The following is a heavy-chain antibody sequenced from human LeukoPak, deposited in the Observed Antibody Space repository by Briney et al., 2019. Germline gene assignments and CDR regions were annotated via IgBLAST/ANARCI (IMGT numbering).Heavy chain of an antibody. J-gene: IGHJ4*02. CDR3: ARDPGGAPLDY. CDR2: ISSSSDK. Sequence: GGSLRLSCTASGFTFNIYAMNWVRRAPGKGLEWVSSISSSSDKYYADSVKGRFTISRDNAKNSLYLQMSSLRPEDTAVYYCARDPGGAPLDYWGQGTLVTVSS. D-gene: IGHD3-16*01. V-gene: IGHV3-21*01. CDR1: GFTFNIYA.